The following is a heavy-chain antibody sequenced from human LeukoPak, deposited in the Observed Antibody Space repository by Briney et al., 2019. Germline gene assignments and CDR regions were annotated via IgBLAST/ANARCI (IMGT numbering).Heavy chain of an antibody. V-gene: IGHV1-69*06. CDR3: ARGGVGAFRYMDV. CDR1: GYTFTGYY. D-gene: IGHD1-26*01. Sequence: GSSVKVSCKASGYTFTGYYMHWVRQAPGQGLEWMGGIIPIFGTANYAQKFQGRVTITADKSTSTAYMELSSLRSEDTAVYYCARGGVGAFRYMDVWGKGTTVTVSS. CDR2: IIPIFGTA. J-gene: IGHJ6*03.